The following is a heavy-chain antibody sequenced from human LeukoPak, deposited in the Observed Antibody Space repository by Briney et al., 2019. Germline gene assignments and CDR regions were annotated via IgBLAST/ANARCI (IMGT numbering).Heavy chain of an antibody. Sequence: SETLSLTCTVSGGSISSYYWSWIRQPPGKGLEWIGYIYYSGSTNYNPSLKSRVTISVDTSKNQFSLKLSSVTAADTAVYYCARLQDIVVVPAAMVANWFDPWGQGTLVTVSS. CDR3: ARLQDIVVVPAAMVANWFDP. CDR1: GGSISSYY. D-gene: IGHD2-2*01. J-gene: IGHJ5*02. CDR2: IYYSGST. V-gene: IGHV4-59*12.